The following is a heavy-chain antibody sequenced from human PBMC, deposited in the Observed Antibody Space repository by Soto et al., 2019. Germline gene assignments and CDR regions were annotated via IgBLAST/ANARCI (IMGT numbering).Heavy chain of an antibody. Sequence: QVQLQQWGAGLLKPSETLSLTCAVYGGSFSGYYWSWIRQPPGKGLEWIGEINHSGNTNYNPSLNSRVTISVDTSKNHFSLKLSSVTAADTAVYYCASGYSSSWYNGGMDVWGQGTTVTVSS. CDR3: ASGYSSSWYNGGMDV. J-gene: IGHJ6*02. CDR1: GGSFSGYY. D-gene: IGHD6-13*01. V-gene: IGHV4-34*01. CDR2: INHSGNT.